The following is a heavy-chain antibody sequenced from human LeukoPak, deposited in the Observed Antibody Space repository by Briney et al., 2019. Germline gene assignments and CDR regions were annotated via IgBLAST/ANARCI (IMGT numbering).Heavy chain of an antibody. D-gene: IGHD3-16*02. CDR1: GGSISSYY. J-gene: IGHJ4*02. V-gene: IGHV4-59*08. Sequence: SETLSLTCTVSGGSISSYYWSWIRQPPGKGLEWIGYIYYSGSTNYNPSLKSRVTISVDTSKNRFSLKLSSVTAADTAVYYCARRRELSFYFDYWGQGTLVTVSS. CDR3: ARRRELSFYFDY. CDR2: IYYSGST.